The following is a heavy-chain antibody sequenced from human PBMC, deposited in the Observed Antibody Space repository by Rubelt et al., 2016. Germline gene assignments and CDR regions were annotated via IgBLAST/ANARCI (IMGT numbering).Heavy chain of an antibody. D-gene: IGHD5-18*01. Sequence: QLQLQESGPGLVKPSETLSLTCTVSGGPISSSSYYWGWIRQPPGKGVEWIGSVLYSGSTYYHPAPSVLVSRAVYTSKNPFALKLRSVTAAETAVYYCARQRYSYGYIDYWGQGTLVTVSS. CDR3: ARQRYSYGYIDY. J-gene: IGHJ4*02. V-gene: IGHV4-39*01. CDR1: GGPISSSSYY. CDR2: VLYSGST.